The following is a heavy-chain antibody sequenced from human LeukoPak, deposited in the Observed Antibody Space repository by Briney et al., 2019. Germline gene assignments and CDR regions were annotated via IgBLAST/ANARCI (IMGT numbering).Heavy chain of an antibody. Sequence: GRSLRLSCAASGFTFSSYAMHWVRQAPGKGLEWVAVISYDGSNKYYADSVKGRFTISRDNSKNTLYLQMNSLRAEDTAVYYCARDGGVVITGWFDPWGQGTLVTVSS. V-gene: IGHV3-30*01. J-gene: IGHJ5*02. CDR3: ARDGGVVITGWFDP. CDR1: GFTFSSYA. D-gene: IGHD3-22*01. CDR2: ISYDGSNK.